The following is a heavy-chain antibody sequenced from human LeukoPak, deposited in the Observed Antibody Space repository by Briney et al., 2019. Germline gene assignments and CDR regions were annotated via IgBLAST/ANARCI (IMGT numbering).Heavy chain of an antibody. CDR3: ARRGSGASLEYYFDL. J-gene: IGHJ2*01. Sequence: ASVKVSCKASGYTFTAYYIHWVRQAPGQGLEWVGWINPDSGGTNSAQKFRGRVTMTRDTSISTAYMELSRLTSDDTAVYYCARRGSGASLEYYFDLWGRGTLVTVSS. CDR1: GYTFTAYY. CDR2: INPDSGGT. D-gene: IGHD1-14*01. V-gene: IGHV1-2*02.